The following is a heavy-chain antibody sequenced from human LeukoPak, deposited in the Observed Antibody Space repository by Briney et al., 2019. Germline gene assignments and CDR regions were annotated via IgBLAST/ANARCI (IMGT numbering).Heavy chain of an antibody. V-gene: IGHV1-8*01. CDR3: ARDRERGEGDY. J-gene: IGHJ4*02. CDR1: GYTFTSYD. D-gene: IGHD3-10*01. Sequence: ASVKVSCKASGYTFTSYDINWVRQATGQGLEWMGWMNPNSGNTGYAQKFQGRVTMTRDTSISTAYMELSRLRSDDTAVYYCARDRERGEGDYWGQGTLVTVSS. CDR2: MNPNSGNT.